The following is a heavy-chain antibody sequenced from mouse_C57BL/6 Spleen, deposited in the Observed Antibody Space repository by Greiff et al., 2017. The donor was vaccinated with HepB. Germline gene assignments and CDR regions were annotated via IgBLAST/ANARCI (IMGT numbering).Heavy chain of an antibody. J-gene: IGHJ4*01. CDR1: GYTFTSYW. CDR2: INPSNGGT. CDR3: AIIYYYGPYAMDY. D-gene: IGHD1-1*01. Sequence: VQLKQPGTELVKPGASVKLSCKASGYTFTSYWMHWVKQRPGQGLEWIGNINPSNGGTNYNEKFKSKATLTVDKSSSTAYMQLSSLTSEDSAVYYCAIIYYYGPYAMDYWGQGTSVTVSS. V-gene: IGHV1-53*01.